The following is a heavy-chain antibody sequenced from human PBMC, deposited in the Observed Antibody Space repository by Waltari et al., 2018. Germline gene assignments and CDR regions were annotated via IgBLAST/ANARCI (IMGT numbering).Heavy chain of an antibody. CDR3: TRDPAYSSSWVDY. CDR1: GFTFGDYA. Sequence: EVQLVESGGGLVQPGRSRRLSCTASGFTFGDYAMSWVRQVPGKGLEWVGSIRSKAYGETTEYAASVKGRFFISRDDSKSIAYLQMNSLKTEDTAVYYCTRDPAYSSSWVDYWGQGTLVTVSS. V-gene: IGHV3-49*04. J-gene: IGHJ4*02. CDR2: IRSKAYGETT. D-gene: IGHD6-13*01.